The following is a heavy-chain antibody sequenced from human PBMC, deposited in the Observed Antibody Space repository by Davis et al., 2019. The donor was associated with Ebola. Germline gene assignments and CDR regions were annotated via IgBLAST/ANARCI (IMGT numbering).Heavy chain of an antibody. CDR3: ARDSGYSYGAGYYGMDV. Sequence: AASVTVSCKASRCTFSSYAISWVRQAPGQGLEWMGRIIPILGIANYAQKFQGRVTITADKSTSTAYMELSSLGSEDTAVYYCARDSGYSYGAGYYGMDVWGQGTTVTVSS. J-gene: IGHJ6*02. D-gene: IGHD5-18*01. CDR2: IIPILGIA. CDR1: RCTFSSYA. V-gene: IGHV1-69*04.